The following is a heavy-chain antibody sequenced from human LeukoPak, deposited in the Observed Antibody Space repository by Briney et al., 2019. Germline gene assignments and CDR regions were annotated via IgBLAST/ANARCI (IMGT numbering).Heavy chain of an antibody. J-gene: IGHJ4*02. D-gene: IGHD6-13*01. CDR2: IYYSGST. V-gene: IGHV4-59*01. CDR3: ASSSSSWYKFDY. Sequence: SETLSLTCTVSGGSISSYYWSWIRQPSGKGLEWIGYIYYSGSTNYNPSLKSRVTISVDTSKNQFSLKLSSVTAADTAVYYCASSSSSWYKFDYWGQGTLVTVSS. CDR1: GGSISSYY.